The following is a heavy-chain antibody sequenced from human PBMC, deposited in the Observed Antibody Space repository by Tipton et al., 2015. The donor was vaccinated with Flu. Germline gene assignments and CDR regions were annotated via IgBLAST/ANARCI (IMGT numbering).Heavy chain of an antibody. CDR3: ARDHDTDYYDY. Sequence: TLSLTCAAYGGSFSGYYWSWIRQPPGKGLEWSGEINHSGSTNYNPSLKSRVTISVDTSKNQFSLKLSSVTAADTAVYYCARDHDTDYYDYWGQGTLVTVPS. J-gene: IGHJ4*02. CDR2: INHSGST. CDR1: GGSFSGYY. D-gene: IGHD3-22*01. V-gene: IGHV4-34*01.